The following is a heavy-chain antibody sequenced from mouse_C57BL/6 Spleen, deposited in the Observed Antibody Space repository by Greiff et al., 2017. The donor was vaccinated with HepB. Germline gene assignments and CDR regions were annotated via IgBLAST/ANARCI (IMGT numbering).Heavy chain of an antibody. Sequence: VQLQQSGAELVRPGASVKLSCTASGFNIKDYYMHWVKQRPEQGLEWIGRIDPEDGDTEYAPKFQGKATMTADTSSNTAYLQLSSLTSEDTAVYYCTTQDSSGLAWFAYWGQGTLVTVSA. CDR2: IDPEDGDT. CDR3: TTQDSSGLAWFAY. V-gene: IGHV14-1*01. CDR1: GFNIKDYY. J-gene: IGHJ3*01. D-gene: IGHD3-2*02.